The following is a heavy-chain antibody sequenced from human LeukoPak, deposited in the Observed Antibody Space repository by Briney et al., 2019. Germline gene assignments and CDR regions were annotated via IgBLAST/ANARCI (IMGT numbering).Heavy chain of an antibody. CDR2: IYYSGST. CDR3: ARGEMATGRDY. J-gene: IGHJ4*02. Sequence: PSETLSLTCTVSGGSISSYYWSWIRQPPGKGLEWIGYIYYSGSTNYNPSLKSRVTISVDTSKNQFSLKLSPVTAADTAVYYCARGEMATGRDYWGQGTLVTVSS. D-gene: IGHD5-24*01. V-gene: IGHV4-59*01. CDR1: GGSISSYY.